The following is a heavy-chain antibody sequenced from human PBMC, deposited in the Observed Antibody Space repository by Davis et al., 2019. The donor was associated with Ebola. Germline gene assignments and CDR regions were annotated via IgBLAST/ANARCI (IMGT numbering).Heavy chain of an antibody. J-gene: IGHJ5*02. D-gene: IGHD6-13*01. Sequence: AASVKVSCKASGYTFTSYGISWVRQAPGQGLEWMGWISAYNGNTNYAQKLQGRVTMTTDTSTSTAYMELSNLRSEDTAVYYCARDLGRGYSSSWYDGDDWSFDPWGQGTLVTVSS. CDR1: GYTFTSYG. CDR3: ARDLGRGYSSSWYDGDDWSFDP. V-gene: IGHV1-18*01. CDR2: ISAYNGNT.